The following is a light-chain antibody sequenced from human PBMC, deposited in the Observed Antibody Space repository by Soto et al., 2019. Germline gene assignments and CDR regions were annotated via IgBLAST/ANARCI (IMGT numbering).Light chain of an antibody. CDR2: GAS. CDR3: QQYDDWPPIT. CDR1: QSVSTK. Sequence: ETVMTQSPATLSVSPGERATLSCRASQSVSTKLAWYQQKPCQAPRLLLYGASTRATGIPARFSGSGSGTEFTLAVSSLQSEDFAVYDCQQYDDWPPITFGQGTRLEIK. V-gene: IGKV3D-15*01. J-gene: IGKJ5*01.